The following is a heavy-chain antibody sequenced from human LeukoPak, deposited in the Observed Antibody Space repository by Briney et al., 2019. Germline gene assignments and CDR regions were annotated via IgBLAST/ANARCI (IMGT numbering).Heavy chain of an antibody. J-gene: IGHJ4*02. V-gene: IGHV3-21*01. D-gene: IGHD3-16*01. Sequence: KTGGSLRLSCAASGFTFSNYGMNWVRQAPGKGLEWVSSISSSDSFIYYADSVKGRFTIPRDNAKHSIFLQMNSLREEDTAVYYCARDLFDYVWGSYEDWGQGTLVTVSS. CDR3: ARDLFDYVWGSYED. CDR1: GFTFSNYG. CDR2: ISSSDSFI.